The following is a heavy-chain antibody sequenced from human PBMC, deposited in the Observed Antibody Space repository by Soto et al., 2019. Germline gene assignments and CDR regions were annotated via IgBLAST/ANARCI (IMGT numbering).Heavy chain of an antibody. D-gene: IGHD3-10*01. CDR2: IIPIFGTA. CDR3: ARPGGRWAYYNGMDG. J-gene: IGHJ6*02. V-gene: IGHV1-69*12. CDR1: GGTFSSHG. Sequence: QVQLVQSGAAVKKPGSSVKVSCKASGGTFSSHGISWVRQAPGQGLEWMGGIIPIFGTANYAQKFQGRVTIIADESTSPAYLELSSLRSEDRLCYYGARPGGRWAYYNGMDGWGQGTTVTVSS.